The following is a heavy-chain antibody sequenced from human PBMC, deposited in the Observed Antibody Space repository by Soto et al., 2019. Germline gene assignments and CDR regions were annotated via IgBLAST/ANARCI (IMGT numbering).Heavy chain of an antibody. D-gene: IGHD2-21*01. CDR3: TTQNGHTQSKNGLVV. J-gene: IGHJ4*03. CDR2: AYYRSQWYY. Sequence: SQTLSLTCAISGDSVSSNSAAWNWIRQSPSRGLEWLGRAYYRSQWYYDSAVCVRSRITVISDTSKNQFSLQLNSVTPDNTIVYYCTTQNGHTQSKNGLVVGDQETMVKVSS. V-gene: IGHV6-1*01. CDR1: GDSVSSNSAA.